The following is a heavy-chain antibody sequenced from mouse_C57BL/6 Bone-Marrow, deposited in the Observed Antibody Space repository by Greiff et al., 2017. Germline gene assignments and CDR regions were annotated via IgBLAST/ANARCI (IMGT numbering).Heavy chain of an antibody. CDR1: GFTFSSYG. V-gene: IGHV5-6*02. CDR3: ARRCLDY. Sequence: EVMLVESGGDLVKPGGSLKLSCAASGFTFSSYGMSWVRQTPDKRLEWVATISSGGSYTYYPDSVKGRFTISRDNATNTLYLQMSSLKSEDTAMYYCARRCLDYWGQGTTLTVSS. J-gene: IGHJ2*01. CDR2: ISSGGSYT.